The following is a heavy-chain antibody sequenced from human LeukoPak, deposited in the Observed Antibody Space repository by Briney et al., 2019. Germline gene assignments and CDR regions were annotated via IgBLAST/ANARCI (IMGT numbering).Heavy chain of an antibody. Sequence: SETLSLTCLVSGGSISGSHWSWLRQPPGKGLEWIGYIHYTGSTDYNPSLRSRVTLSIDMSKNQFSLRLSSVTAADTAVYYCASAGPTYGSGSYYGPYDAFDIWGQGTMVTVSS. CDR3: ASAGPTYGSGSYYGPYDAFDI. CDR1: GGSISGSH. J-gene: IGHJ3*02. CDR2: IHYTGST. D-gene: IGHD3-10*01. V-gene: IGHV4-59*03.